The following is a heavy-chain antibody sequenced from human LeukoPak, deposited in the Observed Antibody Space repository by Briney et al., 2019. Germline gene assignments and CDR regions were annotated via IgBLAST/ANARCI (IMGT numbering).Heavy chain of an antibody. CDR2: IKQDGSEK. Sequence: GGSLRLSCAASGFTFSSYWMSWVRQAPGKGLEWVANIKQDGSEKYYVDSVKGRFTISRDNAKNSLYLQMNSLRAEDTAVYYCASLGYSSGWYGFSNFDYWGQGTLVTVSS. CDR1: GFTFSSYW. D-gene: IGHD6-19*01. CDR3: ASLGYSSGWYGFSNFDY. J-gene: IGHJ4*02. V-gene: IGHV3-7*01.